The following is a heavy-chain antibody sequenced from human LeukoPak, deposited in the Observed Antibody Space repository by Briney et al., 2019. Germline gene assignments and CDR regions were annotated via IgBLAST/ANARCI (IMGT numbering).Heavy chain of an antibody. CDR3: AKDISSSIAVAGDY. V-gene: IGHV3-23*01. CDR2: ISGSGGST. J-gene: IGHJ4*02. D-gene: IGHD6-19*01. Sequence: PGGSLRLSCAASGFTFSSYAMSWVRQAPGGGLEWVSAISGSGGSTYYADSVKGRFTISRDNSKNTLYLQMNSLRAEDTAVYYCAKDISSSIAVAGDYWGQGTLVTVSS. CDR1: GFTFSSYA.